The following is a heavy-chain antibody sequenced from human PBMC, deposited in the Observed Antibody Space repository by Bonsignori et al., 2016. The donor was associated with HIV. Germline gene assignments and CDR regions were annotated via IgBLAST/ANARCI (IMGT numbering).Heavy chain of an antibody. CDR3: AKTGRDYGLDV. V-gene: IGHV3-7*01. CDR1: GFTFSSYW. CDR2: IKGDGSER. J-gene: IGHJ6*02. Sequence: EVQVVESGGGLVQPGGSLRLSCTASGFTFSSYWMSWVRQAPGQGLEWVASIKGDGSERSYVDSVKGRFTISRDNAKNSLYLEMNSLRSDDTALYYCAKTGRDYGLDVWGQGP.